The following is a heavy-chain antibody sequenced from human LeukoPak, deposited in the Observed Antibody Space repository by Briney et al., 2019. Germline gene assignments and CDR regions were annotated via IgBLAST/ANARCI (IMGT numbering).Heavy chain of an antibody. CDR1: GYTFTGYY. CDR3: ARAYYYDSSGGVDY. CDR2: INPNSGGT. J-gene: IGHJ4*02. Sequence: ASVKVSCEASGYTFTGYYMHWVRQAPGQGLEWMGWINPNSGGTNYAQKFQGRVTMTRDTSISTAYMELSRLRSDDTAVYYCARAYYYDSSGGVDYWGQGTLVTVSS. V-gene: IGHV1-2*02. D-gene: IGHD3-22*01.